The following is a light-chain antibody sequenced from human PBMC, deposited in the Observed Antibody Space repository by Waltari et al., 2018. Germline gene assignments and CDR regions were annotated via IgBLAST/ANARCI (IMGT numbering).Light chain of an antibody. CDR2: DNN. CDR3: ETWDSILSAVI. J-gene: IGLJ2*01. CDR1: SSNLGNQY. V-gene: IGLV1-51*01. Sequence: QSVLTQPPSVSAAPGQKVTISCSGRSSNLGNQYVSWYQRFPGTAPKLLIYDNNERPSGIPDRFSGSTSGTSASLGITGLQTGDEADYYCETWDSILSAVIFGGGTKLTVL.